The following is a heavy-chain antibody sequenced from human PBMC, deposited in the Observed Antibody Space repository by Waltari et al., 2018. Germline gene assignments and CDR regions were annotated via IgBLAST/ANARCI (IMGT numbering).Heavy chain of an antibody. CDR2: VSDDERNK. Sequence: GFTFSSYAMHWVRQAPGKGLEWVAVVSDDERNKYYADSVKGRFTISRDNSKNTLDLQMSSLRTEDTALYYCASAAAAGSPYYYYGMDVWGPGTTVTVSS. CDR3: ASAAAAGSPYYYYGMDV. J-gene: IGHJ6*02. D-gene: IGHD6-13*01. V-gene: IGHV3-30*15. CDR1: GFTFSSYA.